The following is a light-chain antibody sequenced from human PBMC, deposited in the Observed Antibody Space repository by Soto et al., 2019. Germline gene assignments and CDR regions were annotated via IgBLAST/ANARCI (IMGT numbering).Light chain of an antibody. V-gene: IGLV1-40*01. CDR2: GNS. CDR3: QSYDTSLSVV. J-gene: IGLJ2*01. Sequence: QSVLTQPPSVSGAPGKRVTISCTGSSSNIGAGYDVHWYQQLPGTAPKLLMYGNSNRPSGVPDRFSGSKSGTSASLAITGLQAEDEADYYCQSYDTSLSVVFGGGTQLTVL. CDR1: SSNIGAGYD.